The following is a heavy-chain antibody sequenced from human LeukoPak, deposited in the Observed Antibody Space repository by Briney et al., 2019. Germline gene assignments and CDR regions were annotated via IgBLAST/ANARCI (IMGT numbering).Heavy chain of an antibody. Sequence: ASVKVSCKASGYTFTSYDINWVRQATGQGREGRGWMNPNSGNTGYAQKFQGRVTITRNTSISTAYMELSSLRSEDTAVYYCARGYSSGWYFEGGYFDYWGQGTLVTVSS. V-gene: IGHV1-8*01. CDR1: GYTFTSYD. CDR3: ARGYSSGWYFEGGYFDY. J-gene: IGHJ4*02. CDR2: MNPNSGNT. D-gene: IGHD6-19*01.